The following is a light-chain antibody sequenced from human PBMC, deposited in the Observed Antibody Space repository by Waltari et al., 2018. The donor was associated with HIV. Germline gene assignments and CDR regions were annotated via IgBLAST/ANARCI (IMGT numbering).Light chain of an antibody. V-gene: IGLV1-40*01. J-gene: IGLJ3*02. CDR1: SSNIGAGYD. CDR2: GTT. Sequence: QSALTQPPSVSGAPGQRVTISCTGSSSNIGAGYDVHWYQQLPGTAPKLLIYGTTNRPSGVPYRFSGSKSGTSASLAITGLQTEDEGTYYCQSYDNSLSGHWGFGGGTKLTVL. CDR3: QSYDNSLSGHWG.